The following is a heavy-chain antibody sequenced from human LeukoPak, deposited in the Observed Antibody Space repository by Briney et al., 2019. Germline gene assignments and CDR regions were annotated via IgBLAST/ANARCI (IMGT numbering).Heavy chain of an antibody. V-gene: IGHV3-23*01. CDR3: AKGIGSGILSNWFDP. CDR1: GFTFGSYA. D-gene: IGHD2/OR15-2a*01. Sequence: GGSLRLSCAASGFTFGSYAMSWVRQAPGKGLEWVSAISGSGGSTYYADSVKGRFTISRDNSKNTLYLQMNSLRAEDTAVYYCAKGIGSGILSNWFDPWGQGTLVTVSS. CDR2: ISGSGGST. J-gene: IGHJ5*02.